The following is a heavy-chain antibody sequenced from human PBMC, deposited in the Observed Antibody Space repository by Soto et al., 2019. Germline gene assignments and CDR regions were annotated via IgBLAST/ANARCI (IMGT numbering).Heavy chain of an antibody. V-gene: IGHV1-46*01. CDR2: VNPSGGHT. D-gene: IGHD2-21*02. J-gene: IGHJ4*02. CDR3: ARGGHVVVVTAALDY. Sequence: QVQLMQSGAEVKKPGASVKVSCKASGDTFTDYYIHWVRQAPGQGLEWMGTVNPSGGHTTYAQHFLGRVTRTXXXSXXTLCMELTSLTSDDTAIYYCARGGHVVVVTAALDYWGQGTLVTVSS. CDR1: GDTFTDYY.